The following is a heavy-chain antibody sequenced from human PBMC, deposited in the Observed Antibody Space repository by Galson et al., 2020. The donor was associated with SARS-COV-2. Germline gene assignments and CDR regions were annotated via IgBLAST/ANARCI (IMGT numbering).Heavy chain of an antibody. Sequence: GESLKISCAASGFTFSSYAMHWVRQAPGKGLEWVAVISYDGSNKYYADSVKGRFTISRDNSKNTLYLQMNSLRAEDTAVYYCARDVGSSGYYYYGMDVWGQGTTVTVSS. CDR1: GFTFSSYA. D-gene: IGHD6-6*01. V-gene: IGHV3-30*04. J-gene: IGHJ6*02. CDR2: ISYDGSNK. CDR3: ARDVGSSGYYYYGMDV.